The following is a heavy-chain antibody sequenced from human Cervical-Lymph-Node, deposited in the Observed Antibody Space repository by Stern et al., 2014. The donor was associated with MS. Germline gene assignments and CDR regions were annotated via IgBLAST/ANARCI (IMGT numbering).Heavy chain of an antibody. D-gene: IGHD6-19*01. CDR1: GFTFRSYW. J-gene: IGHJ6*02. V-gene: IGHV3-7*01. CDR2: IKQEGSEK. Sequence: VHLVESGGGLVQPGGSLRLSCEVSGFTFRSYWMSWVRQAPGKGLEWVANIKQEGSEKYYVDSVKGRFTISRDNAKNALYLQMNSLRVEDTAVYYCARVQKYTSGWYGLNTGYGMDVWGQGTTVTVSS. CDR3: ARVQKYTSGWYGLNTGYGMDV.